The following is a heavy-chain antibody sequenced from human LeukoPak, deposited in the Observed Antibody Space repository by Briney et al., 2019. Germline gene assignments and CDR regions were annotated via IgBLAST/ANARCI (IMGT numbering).Heavy chain of an antibody. CDR2: INHSGST. J-gene: IGHJ4*02. Sequence: SETLSLTCAVYGGSFSGYYWSWIRQPPGKGLEWIGEINHSGSTKYNPSLKSRVTISVDTSKNQFSLKLSSVTAADTAVYYCARDRMVLTGYCFDYWGQGTLVTVSS. CDR1: GGSFSGYY. CDR3: ARDRMVLTGYCFDY. D-gene: IGHD3-9*01. V-gene: IGHV4-34*01.